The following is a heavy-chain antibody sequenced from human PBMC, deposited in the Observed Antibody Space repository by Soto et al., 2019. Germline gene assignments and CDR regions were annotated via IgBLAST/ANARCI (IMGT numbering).Heavy chain of an antibody. J-gene: IGHJ6*03. Sequence: SETLSLTCTVSGGSISSGGYYWSWIRQHPGKGLEWIGYIYYSGSTYYNPSLKSRVTISVDTSKNQFSLKLSSVTAADTAVYYCARAPGGRYCSSTSCYRPSYYYYYMDVWGKGTTVTVSS. CDR1: GGSISSGGYY. D-gene: IGHD2-2*01. CDR2: IYYSGST. V-gene: IGHV4-31*03. CDR3: ARAPGGRYCSSTSCYRPSYYYYYMDV.